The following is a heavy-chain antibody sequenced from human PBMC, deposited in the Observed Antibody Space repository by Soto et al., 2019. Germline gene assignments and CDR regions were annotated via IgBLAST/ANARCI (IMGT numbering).Heavy chain of an antibody. V-gene: IGHV3-30-3*01. Sequence: GWSLRLSCAASGFTFNIYALHWVRQAPGKGLEWVAFISFDGTKKYYSDSVKGRFTISRDNLKNTLYLQMNNLRVEDAALYFCAREDDYGYRYINYGLEVWGKGTKVTVSS. CDR1: GFTFNIYA. D-gene: IGHD4-17*01. CDR2: ISFDGTKK. J-gene: IGHJ6*04. CDR3: AREDDYGYRYINYGLEV.